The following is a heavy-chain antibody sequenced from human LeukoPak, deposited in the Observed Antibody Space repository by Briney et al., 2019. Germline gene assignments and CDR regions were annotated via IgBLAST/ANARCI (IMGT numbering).Heavy chain of an antibody. D-gene: IGHD5-12*01. J-gene: IGHJ6*02. Sequence: GESLKISCKGSGYSFTSYWIGWVRQMPGKGLEWVGIIYPGDSDTRYSPSFQGQVTISADKSISTAYLQWSSLKASDTAMYYCARLGYSGYDSSDYYYGMDVWGQGTTVTVSS. CDR2: IYPGDSDT. CDR3: ARLGYSGYDSSDYYYGMDV. V-gene: IGHV5-51*01. CDR1: GYSFTSYW.